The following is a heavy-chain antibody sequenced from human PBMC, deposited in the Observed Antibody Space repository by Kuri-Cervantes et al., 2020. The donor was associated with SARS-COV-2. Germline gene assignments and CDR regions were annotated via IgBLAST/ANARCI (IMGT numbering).Heavy chain of an antibody. V-gene: IGHV3-23*01. CDR1: RFTFRNYA. CDR2: MSDSGGRS. CDR3: AKMSPRDTSDSFGRKFHFDS. J-gene: IGHJ4*02. Sequence: GGSLRLSCAASRFTFRNYALNWVRQAPGRGLEWVSTMSDSGGRSYNSVSVKGRFSISRDNSKNMLYLQMNSLRDEDTAIYYCAKMSPRDTSDSFGRKFHFDSWGQGTLVTVSS. D-gene: IGHD3-9*01.